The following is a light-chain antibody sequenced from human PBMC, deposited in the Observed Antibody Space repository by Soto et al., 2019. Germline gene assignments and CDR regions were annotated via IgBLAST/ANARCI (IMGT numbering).Light chain of an antibody. CDR2: DAS. Sequence: EIVLTQTPATLSLSPGERATLSCRARQSVSSYLAWYQQKPGQAPRLLIYDASNRATGIPARFSGSGSGTDFTLTISSLEPEDFAVYYCQQRSNWPPGWTFGQGTKVEIK. V-gene: IGKV3-11*01. CDR3: QQRSNWPPGWT. CDR1: QSVSSY. J-gene: IGKJ1*01.